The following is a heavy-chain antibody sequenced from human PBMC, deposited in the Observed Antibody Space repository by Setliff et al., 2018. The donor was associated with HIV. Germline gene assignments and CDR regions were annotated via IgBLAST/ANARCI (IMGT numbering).Heavy chain of an antibody. Sequence: ASVKVSCKASARIFSNYPISWVRQAPGRGLEWMGGIIPVFRTPDYAQRFQDRLTITADESADTVYMELKSLRHEDTAVYFCARDRHYGGLPWYFETWGPGTLVTVSS. V-gene: IGHV1-69*13. CDR3: ARDRHYGGLPWYFET. CDR2: IIPVFRTP. CDR1: ARIFSNYP. J-gene: IGHJ4*02. D-gene: IGHD4-17*01.